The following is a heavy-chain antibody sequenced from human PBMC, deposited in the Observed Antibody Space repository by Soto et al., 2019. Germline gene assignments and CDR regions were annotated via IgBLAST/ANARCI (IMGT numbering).Heavy chain of an antibody. CDR2: IYWDDDK. D-gene: IGHD3-9*01. CDR1: GFSLSTSGVG. J-gene: IGHJ4*02. CDR3: AHVLRYFDWLPYFDY. V-gene: IGHV2-5*02. Sequence: QITLKESGPTLVKPTQTLTLTCTFSGFSLSTSGVGVGWIRQPPGKALEWLALIYWDDDKRYSPSLKSRLTIXTDASXXQVVLTMTNMDPVDTATYYCAHVLRYFDWLPYFDYWGQGTLVTVSS.